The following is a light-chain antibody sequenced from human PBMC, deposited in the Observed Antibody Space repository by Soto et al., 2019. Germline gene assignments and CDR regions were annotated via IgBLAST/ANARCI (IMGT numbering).Light chain of an antibody. CDR2: AAS. Sequence: EIVLTQSPGTLSLSPGERATLSCRASQSVSSSSLAWYQQKPGQAPRLLIYAASTRATGIPDRFSGSGSGTDFTLTITRLEPEDLAVYYCQQYGTSPSTFCQGTKLEIK. J-gene: IGKJ2*01. V-gene: IGKV3-20*01. CDR3: QQYGTSPST. CDR1: QSVSSSS.